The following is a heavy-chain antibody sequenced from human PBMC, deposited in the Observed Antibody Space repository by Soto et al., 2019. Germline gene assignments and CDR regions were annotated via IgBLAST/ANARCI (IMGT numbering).Heavy chain of an antibody. Sequence: SETLSLTCTVSGGSISSGGYYWSWIRQNPGKGLEWIGYIYYSGSTYYNPSLKSRVTISVDTSKNQFSLKLSSVTAADTAVYYCARDAVGKRGSSYYNWFDPWGQGTLVTVSS. CDR1: GGSISSGGYY. V-gene: IGHV4-31*03. CDR2: IYYSGST. CDR3: ARDAVGKRGSSYYNWFDP. J-gene: IGHJ5*02. D-gene: IGHD6-13*01.